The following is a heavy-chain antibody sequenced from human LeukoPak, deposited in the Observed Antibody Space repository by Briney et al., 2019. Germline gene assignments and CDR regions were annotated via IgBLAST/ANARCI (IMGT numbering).Heavy chain of an antibody. CDR3: AKAKYYYDSSGSCMDV. J-gene: IGHJ6*01. CDR2: GSSSGSST. D-gene: IGHD3-22*01. V-gene: IGHV3-23*01. Sequence: VTLTLSCAASGFTFSSNAMSWVRQGPGQGLEWVSAGSSSGSSTSYEDSVNGRFTISRDNSKNTLYLQMNSLRAEDTAVYYCAKAKYYYDSSGSCMDVWGQGATVTVSS. CDR1: GFTFSSNA.